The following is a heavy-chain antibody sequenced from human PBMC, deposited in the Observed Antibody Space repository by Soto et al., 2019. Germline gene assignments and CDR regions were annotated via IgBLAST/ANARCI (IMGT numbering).Heavy chain of an antibody. J-gene: IGHJ4*02. CDR3: ASLAGSGYLDY. V-gene: IGHV3-21*01. CDR2: ISSSSSYI. CDR1: GFTFSSYI. Sequence: GGSLRLSCAASGFTFSSYIMNWVRQSPGKGLEWVSSISSSSSYIYYADSVKGRFTISRDNAKNSLYLQMNSLRAEDTAVYYCASLAGSGYLDYWGQGTLVTVSS. D-gene: IGHD3-22*01.